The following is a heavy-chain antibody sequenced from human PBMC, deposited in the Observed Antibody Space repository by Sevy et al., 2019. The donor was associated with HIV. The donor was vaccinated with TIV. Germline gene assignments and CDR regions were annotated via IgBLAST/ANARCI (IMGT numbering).Heavy chain of an antibody. J-gene: IGHJ4*02. V-gene: IGHV3-23*01. CDR2: ISGSGGST. Sequence: GGSLRLSCAASGFTFSSYAMSWVRQAPGKGLEWDSAISGSGGSTYYADSVKRRFTISRDNSKNTLYLQMNSLRAEDTAVYYCAKDPDCSGGICYSDFSNAWFDYWGQGTLVTVSS. CDR1: GFTFSSYA. CDR3: AKDPDCSGGICYSDFSNAWFDY. D-gene: IGHD2-15*01.